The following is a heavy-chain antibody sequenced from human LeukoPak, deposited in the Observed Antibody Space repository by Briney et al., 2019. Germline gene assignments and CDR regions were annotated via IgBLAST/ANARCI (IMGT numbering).Heavy chain of an antibody. CDR3: ARLKGYYFDY. J-gene: IGHJ4*02. CDR2: IYYSGST. V-gene: IGHV4-39*01. Sequence: PSETLSLTCTVSGGSISSSNYYWGWVRQPPGKGLEDIGSIYYSGSTYYNPSLKSRVTISVDTSKNQFSLKLSSVTAADTAVYYCARLKGYYFDYWGQGTLVSVSS. CDR1: GGSISSSNYY.